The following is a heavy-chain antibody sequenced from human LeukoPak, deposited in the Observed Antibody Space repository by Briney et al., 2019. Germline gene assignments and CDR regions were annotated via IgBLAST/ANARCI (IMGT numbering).Heavy chain of an antibody. J-gene: IGHJ4*02. Sequence: GGSLRLSCAASGFTFSSCAMHWVRQAPGKGLEWVAVISYDGSNKYYADSVKGRFTISRDNSKNALYLQMNSLRAEDTAVYYCAKDSSYYYDSSGYSDYWGQGTLVTVSS. CDR3: AKDSSYYYDSSGYSDY. CDR1: GFTFSSCA. V-gene: IGHV3-30-3*01. D-gene: IGHD3-22*01. CDR2: ISYDGSNK.